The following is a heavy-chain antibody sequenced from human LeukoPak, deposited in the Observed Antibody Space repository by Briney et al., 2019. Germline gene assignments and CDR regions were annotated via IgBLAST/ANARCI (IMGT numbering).Heavy chain of an antibody. V-gene: IGHV4-59*08. J-gene: IGHJ4*02. CDR1: GGSFSGYY. D-gene: IGHD6-19*01. CDR2: IYYSGST. Sequence: PSETLSLTCAVYGGSFSGYYWSWIRQPPGKGLEWIGYIYYSGSTNYNPSLKSRVTISVDTSKNQFPLKLSSVTAADTAVYYCARHGAYSSGWYGTLYYWGQGTLVTVSS. CDR3: ARHGAYSSGWYGTLYY.